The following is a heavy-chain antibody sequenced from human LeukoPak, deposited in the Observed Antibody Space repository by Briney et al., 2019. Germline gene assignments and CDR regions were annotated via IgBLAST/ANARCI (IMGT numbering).Heavy chain of an antibody. J-gene: IGHJ6*03. CDR3: ARVYNDYGDRKDNPHYYYYYYMDV. CDR1: GGSISSGSYY. V-gene: IGHV4-61*01. CDR2: IYYSGST. Sequence: KASETLSLTCTVSGGSISSGSYYWGWIRQPPGKGLEWIGSIYYSGSTNYNPSLKSRVTISVDTSKNQFSLKLSSVTAADTAVYYCARVYNDYGDRKDNPHYYYYYYMDVWGKGTTVTVSS. D-gene: IGHD4-17*01.